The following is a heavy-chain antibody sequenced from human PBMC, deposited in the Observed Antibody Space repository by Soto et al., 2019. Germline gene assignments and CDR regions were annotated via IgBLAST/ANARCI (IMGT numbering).Heavy chain of an antibody. CDR1: GFSLSTSGVG. CDR2: IYWDDDK. J-gene: IGHJ4*02. D-gene: IGHD5-12*01. V-gene: IGHV2-5*02. CDR3: AHKGDGYRGFTY. Sequence: QITLKESGPTLVKPTQTLTLTCTFSGFSLSTSGVGVGWIRQPPGKTLEWLAIIYWDDDKRYIPSLRSRLTITKDTTKNQVVLTMTNMDPVDTATYYCAHKGDGYRGFTYWFEGPLVAVSS.